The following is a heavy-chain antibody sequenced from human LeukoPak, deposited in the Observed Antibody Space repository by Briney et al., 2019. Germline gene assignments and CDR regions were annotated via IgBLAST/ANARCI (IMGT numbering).Heavy chain of an antibody. J-gene: IGHJ6*02. CDR2: INPNSGGT. Sequence: AASVKVSCKASGYTFTGYYMHWVRQAPGQGLEWMGRINPNSGGTNYAQKFQGRVTITADESTSTAYMELSSLRSEDTAVYYCARDPIAVGYGMDVWGQGTTVTVSS. V-gene: IGHV1-2*06. CDR3: ARDPIAVGYGMDV. CDR1: GYTFTGYY. D-gene: IGHD6-19*01.